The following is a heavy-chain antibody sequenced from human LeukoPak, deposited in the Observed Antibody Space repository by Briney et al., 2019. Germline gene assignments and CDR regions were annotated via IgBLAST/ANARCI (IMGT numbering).Heavy chain of an antibody. CDR3: AREGGRGNYYAY. V-gene: IGHV1-2*02. D-gene: IGHD1-26*01. CDR2: INPNSGGT. Sequence: ASVKVSCKSSGCTLTGYYMYWLRQPPGQGLEWMGWINPNSGGTNYAQKFQGRVTMTRDTSISTAYMELSRLRSDDTAVYYCAREGGRGNYYAYWGQGTLVTVPS. CDR1: GCTLTGYY. J-gene: IGHJ4*02.